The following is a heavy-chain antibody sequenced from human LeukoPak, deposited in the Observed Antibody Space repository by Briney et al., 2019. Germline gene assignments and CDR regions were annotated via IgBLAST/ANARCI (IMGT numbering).Heavy chain of an antibody. CDR3: TRHARYSSGWYDENWFDP. V-gene: IGHV3-73*01. CDR1: GFTFSGSA. D-gene: IGHD6-19*01. CDR2: IRSKANSYAT. Sequence: GGSLRLSCAASGFTFSGSAMHWVRQASGKGLEWVGRIRSKANSYATAYAASVKGRFTISRDDSKNTAYLQMNSLKTEDTAVYYCTRHARYSSGWYDENWFDPWGQGTLVTVSS. J-gene: IGHJ5*02.